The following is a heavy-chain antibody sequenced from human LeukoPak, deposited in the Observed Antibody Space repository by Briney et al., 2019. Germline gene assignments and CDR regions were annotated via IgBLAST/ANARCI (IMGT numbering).Heavy chain of an antibody. Sequence: GSLRLSCVASGFTFSTFAMSWVRQAPGKGLEWVSSIGNTETYYADSVKGRFTISRDNSKNTIYLHMNNLRAEDTARYYCAKDGQAFNSNWDYFDSWGQGALVTVSS. V-gene: IGHV3-23*01. J-gene: IGHJ4*02. CDR1: GFTFSTFA. CDR3: AKDGQAFNSNWDYFDS. CDR2: IGNTET. D-gene: IGHD7-27*01.